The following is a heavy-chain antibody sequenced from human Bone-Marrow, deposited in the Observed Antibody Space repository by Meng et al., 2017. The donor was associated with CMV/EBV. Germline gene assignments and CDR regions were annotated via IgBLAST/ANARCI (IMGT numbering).Heavy chain of an antibody. CDR3: ARDGDKQWLVRWGYYFDY. Sequence: ASVKVSCKVSGNTLTDLSIHWVRQAPGKGLEWMGGFDPEDGETRYAQSFQGRVTMTEDSATETAYMELSSLTSEDTAVYYCARDGDKQWLVRWGYYFDYWGQGTLVTVSS. V-gene: IGHV1-24*01. CDR1: GNTLTDLS. J-gene: IGHJ4*02. CDR2: FDPEDGET. D-gene: IGHD6-19*01.